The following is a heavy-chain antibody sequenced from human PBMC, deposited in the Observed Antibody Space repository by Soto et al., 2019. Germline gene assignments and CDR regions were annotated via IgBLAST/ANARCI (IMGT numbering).Heavy chain of an antibody. CDR1: GGSFSGYY. CDR2: INHSGST. V-gene: IGHV4-34*01. D-gene: IGHD5-12*01. J-gene: IGHJ4*02. Sequence: SETLSLTCAVYGGSFSGYYWSWIRQPPGKGLEWIGEINHSGSTNYNPSLKSRVTISVDTSKNQFSLKLSSVTAADTAVYYCARGRGTVDIVATIHFDYWGQGTLVTVSS. CDR3: ARGRGTVDIVATIHFDY.